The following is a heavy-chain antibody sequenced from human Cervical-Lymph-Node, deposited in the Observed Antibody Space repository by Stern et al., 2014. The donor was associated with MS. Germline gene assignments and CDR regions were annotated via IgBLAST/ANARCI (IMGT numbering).Heavy chain of an antibody. CDR1: AGSFSSYA. CDR2: IIPLFGTS. Sequence: VQLVESGPEVKKPGSSVKVSCKASAGSFSSYAISWVRQAPGQGLEWMGGIIPLFGTSDYAQGFQGRVTITADESTSTAYLELSSLRSEDTAVYYCARNSGYGDYDFAYWGQGALVTVSS. J-gene: IGHJ4*02. CDR3: ARNSGYGDYDFAY. D-gene: IGHD4-17*01. V-gene: IGHV1-69*01.